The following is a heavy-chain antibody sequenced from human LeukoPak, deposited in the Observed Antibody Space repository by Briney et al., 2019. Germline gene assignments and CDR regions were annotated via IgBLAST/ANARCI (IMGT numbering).Heavy chain of an antibody. CDR3: ARVRLGDYYYNYYMDV. Sequence: ASVKVSCKTSGYTFTTYGITWVRQAPGQGLEWMGWINSYNGNKKYAQKVQGRATMTTDTSTSTASMELRSLRSDDTAVYYCARVRLGDYYYNYYMDVWGQGTTVTISS. CDR1: GYTFTTYG. J-gene: IGHJ6*03. D-gene: IGHD2-21*02. CDR2: INSYNGNK. V-gene: IGHV1-18*01.